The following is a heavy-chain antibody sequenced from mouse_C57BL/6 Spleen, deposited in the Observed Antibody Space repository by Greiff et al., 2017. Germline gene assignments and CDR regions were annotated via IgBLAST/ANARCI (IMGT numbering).Heavy chain of an antibody. CDR3: ASGPQRDY. D-gene: IGHD6-1*01. J-gene: IGHJ2*01. CDR1: GYTFTSYW. Sequence: VQLQQPGAELVMPGASVKLSCKASGYTFTSYWMHWVKLRPGQGLEWIGEIDPSDSYTNYNQKFKGKSTLTVDKSSSTAYMQLSSLTSEDSAVYYCASGPQRDYWGQGTTLTVSS. V-gene: IGHV1-69*01. CDR2: IDPSDSYT.